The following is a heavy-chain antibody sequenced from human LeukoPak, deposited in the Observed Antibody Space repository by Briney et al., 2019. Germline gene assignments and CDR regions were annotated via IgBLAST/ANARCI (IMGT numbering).Heavy chain of an antibody. D-gene: IGHD6-19*01. V-gene: IGHV4-39*01. J-gene: IGHJ4*02. CDR3: ARFQWRGRGL. CDR2: FYCGGIT. CDR1: GDSVSSGIYH. Sequence: PSETLSLTCSVSGDSVSSGIYHWDWIRLPPGKGLEWIGSFYCGGITHYNPSLKSRVTISVDTSKNQFSLKLTSVTAADTALYCARFQWRGRGLWGQGTQVTVSS.